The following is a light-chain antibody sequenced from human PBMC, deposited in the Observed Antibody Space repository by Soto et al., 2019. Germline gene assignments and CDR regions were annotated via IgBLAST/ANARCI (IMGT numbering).Light chain of an antibody. CDR2: DAS. CDR1: QGISRW. CDR3: QQANSFPFT. J-gene: IGKJ5*01. V-gene: IGKV1-12*02. Sequence: DLQMTQSPSSVSASVGDRVTITCRASQGISRWLVWYQLKPGKAPKLLIYDASTLQVGVPSRFGGSGSGADFTLTISRLQPEDFATYYCQQANSFPFTFGQGTRLEIK.